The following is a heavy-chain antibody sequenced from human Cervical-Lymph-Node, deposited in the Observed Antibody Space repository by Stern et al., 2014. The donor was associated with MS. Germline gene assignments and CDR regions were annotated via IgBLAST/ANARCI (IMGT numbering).Heavy chain of an antibody. CDR2: INHSGST. CDR1: GGSFSGYY. CDR3: ARGDRFVVVPAAYFDY. V-gene: IGHV4-34*01. J-gene: IGHJ4*02. Sequence: QVQLQQWGAGLLKPSETLSLTCAVYGGSFSGYYWSWIRQPPGKGLEWIGEINHSGSTNYNPSLKSRVTISVDTSKNQFSLKLSSVTAADTAVYYCARGDRFVVVPAAYFDYWGQGTLVTVSS. D-gene: IGHD2-2*01.